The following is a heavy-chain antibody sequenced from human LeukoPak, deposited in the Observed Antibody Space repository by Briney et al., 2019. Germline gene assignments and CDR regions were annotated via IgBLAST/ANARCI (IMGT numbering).Heavy chain of an antibody. D-gene: IGHD6-13*01. Sequence: ASVKVSCKASGYTFTSYGISWVRQAPGQGLEWMGWISAYNGNTNYAQKLQGRVTMTTDTSTSTDYMELRSLRSDDTAVYYCARDRGQQLALDAFDIWGQGTMVTVSS. CDR1: GYTFTSYG. CDR2: ISAYNGNT. J-gene: IGHJ3*02. V-gene: IGHV1-18*01. CDR3: ARDRGQQLALDAFDI.